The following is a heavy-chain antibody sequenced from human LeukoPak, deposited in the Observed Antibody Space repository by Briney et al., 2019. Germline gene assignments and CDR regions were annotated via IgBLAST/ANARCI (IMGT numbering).Heavy chain of an antibody. CDR3: ARDGGYSGYDADC. CDR2: ISDSSAM. J-gene: IGHJ4*02. Sequence: SGGSLRLSCAASGFTFSSYWMSWVRQAPGKGLEWVSYISDSSAMYYADSVRGRFTISRENDKNSLFLQMNSLRAEDTAVYYCARDGGYSGYDADCWGQGTLVTVSS. CDR1: GFTFSSYW. V-gene: IGHV3-48*01. D-gene: IGHD5-12*01.